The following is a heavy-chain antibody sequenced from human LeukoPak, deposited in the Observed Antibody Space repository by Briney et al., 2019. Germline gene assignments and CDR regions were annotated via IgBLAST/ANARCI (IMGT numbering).Heavy chain of an antibody. Sequence: SQTLSLTCAVSGGSISSGGYSWSWIRQPPGKGLEWIGYIYHSGSTYYNPSLKSRVTISVDRSKNQFSLKLSSVTAADTAVYYCARDPGYSSGYYRDYWGQGTLVTVSS. CDR3: ARDPGYSSGYYRDY. D-gene: IGHD6-19*01. CDR2: IYHSGST. V-gene: IGHV4-30-2*01. J-gene: IGHJ4*02. CDR1: GGSISSGGYS.